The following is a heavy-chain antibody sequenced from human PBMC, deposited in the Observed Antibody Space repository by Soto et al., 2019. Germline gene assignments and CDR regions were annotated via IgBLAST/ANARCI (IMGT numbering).Heavy chain of an antibody. J-gene: IGHJ4*02. Sequence: SETLSLTWTVSCGSITSSGYHWGCIRQPPGKRLEWIGTIHYSGNAYYNPSLKSRVTVSVDTSNNRFSLKLTSVTAADTAVYFCGRHPGASIWSPIDYWGQGTLVPVSS. V-gene: IGHV4-39*01. CDR1: CGSITSSGYH. CDR3: GRHPGASIWSPIDY. CDR2: IHYSGNA. D-gene: IGHD6-6*01.